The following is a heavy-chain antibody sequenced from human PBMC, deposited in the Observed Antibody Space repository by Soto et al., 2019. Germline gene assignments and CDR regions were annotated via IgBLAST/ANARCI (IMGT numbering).Heavy chain of an antibody. V-gene: IGHV4-30-2*01. CDR2: IFHTGST. D-gene: IGHD1-26*01. J-gene: IGHJ4*02. CDR1: GASISSSGYS. CDR3: AREVRSGSYYFDY. Sequence: SETLSLTCAVSGASISSSGYSWNWIRQPPGKGLEWIGYIFHTGSTYYNPSLKSRVTILIDRSKNHFSLNLNSVTAADTAVYYCAREVRSGSYYFDYWGQGALVTV.